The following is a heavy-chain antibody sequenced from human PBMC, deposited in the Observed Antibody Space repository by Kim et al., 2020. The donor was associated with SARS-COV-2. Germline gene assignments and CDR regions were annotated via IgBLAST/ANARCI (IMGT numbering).Heavy chain of an antibody. Sequence: GGSLRLSCAASGFIFSSYAMNWVRQAPGKGLEWVSVISGSGANTFYADSVKGRFTISRDNSKNTLFLQMDSLRVEDTAVYYCTKRTNYGSGSYSWLDPWG. V-gene: IGHV3-23*01. CDR1: GFIFSSYA. CDR3: TKRTNYGSGSYSWLDP. J-gene: IGHJ5*02. CDR2: ISGSGANT. D-gene: IGHD3-10*01.